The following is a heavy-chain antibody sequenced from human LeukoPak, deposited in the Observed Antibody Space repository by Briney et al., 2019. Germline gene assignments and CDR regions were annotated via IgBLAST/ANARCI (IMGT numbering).Heavy chain of an antibody. J-gene: IGHJ6*02. D-gene: IGHD5-18*01. Sequence: GESLKISCKGSGYSFTSYWIGWVRQMPGKGLEWMGIIYPGDSDTRYSPSFQGQVTISADKSISTAYLQWSSLKASDTAMYYCARQQPSWQGYYGMDVWGQGTTVTVSS. V-gene: IGHV5-51*01. CDR1: GYSFTSYW. CDR3: ARQQPSWQGYYGMDV. CDR2: IYPGDSDT.